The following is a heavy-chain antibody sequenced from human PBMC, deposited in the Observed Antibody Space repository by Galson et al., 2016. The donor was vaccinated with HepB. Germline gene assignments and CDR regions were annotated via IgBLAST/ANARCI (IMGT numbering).Heavy chain of an antibody. J-gene: IGHJ6*02. Sequence: SLRLSCAASGFTFSSYAMHWVRQAQGKGLEWVAVISYDGSNKYYADSVKGRFTISRDNSKNTLYLQMNSLRAEDTAVYYCAREVCYDFWSGYCYYYYGMDVWGQGTTVTVSS. CDR3: AREVCYDFWSGYCYYYYGMDV. D-gene: IGHD3-3*01. CDR1: GFTFSSYA. V-gene: IGHV3-30*04. CDR2: ISYDGSNK.